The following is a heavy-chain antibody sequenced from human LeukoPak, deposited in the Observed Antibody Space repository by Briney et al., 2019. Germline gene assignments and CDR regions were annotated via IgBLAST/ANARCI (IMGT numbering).Heavy chain of an antibody. V-gene: IGHV3-64*01. CDR3: ARGYRSSISCVALDY. Sequence: GGSLRLSCAASGFTFSSYAMHWVRQAPGKGLEYVSAISSNGGSTYYANSVKGRFTISRDNSKNTLYLQMGSLRAEDMAVYYCARGYRSSISCVALDYWGQGTLVTVSS. CDR1: GFTFSSYA. D-gene: IGHD2-2*01. J-gene: IGHJ4*02. CDR2: ISSNGGST.